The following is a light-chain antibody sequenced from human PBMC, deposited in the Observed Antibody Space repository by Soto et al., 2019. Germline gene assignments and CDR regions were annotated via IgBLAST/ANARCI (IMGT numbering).Light chain of an antibody. CDR3: QQSYSAPQT. V-gene: IGKV1-39*01. J-gene: IGKJ1*01. CDR1: QTISNY. Sequence: DIQKTQSPSSLSASVRDRVTITCRASQTISNYLHWYQQSPGKAPNLLIYLASNLQSGVPSRFSGSGSGTDFTLTISSLQPEDFATYYCQQSYSAPQTFGQGTKVEIK. CDR2: LAS.